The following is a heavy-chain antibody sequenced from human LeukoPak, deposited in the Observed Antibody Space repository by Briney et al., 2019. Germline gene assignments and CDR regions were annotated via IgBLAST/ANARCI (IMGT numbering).Heavy chain of an antibody. Sequence: ASVKVSCKASGDTFTSYAIRWVRQAPGQGLEWMGGIIPSFGTTNYAQKFQGRVTITADESTSTAYMELSSLRSEDTAVYYCARDKGSTGTYGVDVWCKGATITVAS. J-gene: IGHJ6*04. CDR3: ARDKGSTGTYGVDV. CDR2: IIPSFGTT. V-gene: IGHV1-69*13. CDR1: GDTFTSYA. D-gene: IGHD4-17*01.